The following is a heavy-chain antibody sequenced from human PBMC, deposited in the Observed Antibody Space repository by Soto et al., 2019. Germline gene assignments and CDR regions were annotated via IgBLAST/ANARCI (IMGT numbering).Heavy chain of an antibody. J-gene: IGHJ4*02. CDR2: IYYSGST. CDR3: ARRNYMITFGGVIAKSFYFDY. CDR1: GGSISSGGYY. Sequence: PSETLSLTCTVSGGSISSGGYYWSWIRQHPGKGLEWIGYIYYSGSTYYNPSLKSRVTISVDTSKNQFSLKLSSVTAADTAVYYCARRNYMITFGGVIAKSFYFDYWGQGTLVTVSS. V-gene: IGHV4-31*03. D-gene: IGHD3-16*02.